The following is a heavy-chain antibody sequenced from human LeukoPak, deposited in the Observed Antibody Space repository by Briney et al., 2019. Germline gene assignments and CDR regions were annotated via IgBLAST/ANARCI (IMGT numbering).Heavy chain of an antibody. CDR3: ASGTAAGRIDP. V-gene: IGHV1-69*06. D-gene: IGHD6-13*01. CDR2: IIPIFGTA. J-gene: IGHJ5*02. Sequence: ASVKVSCKASGGTFSSYAISWVRQAPGQGLEWMGGIIPIFGTANYAQKFQGRVTITADKSTSTAYMELSSLRSEDTAVYYCASGTAAGRIDPWGQGTLVTVSS. CDR1: GGTFSSYA.